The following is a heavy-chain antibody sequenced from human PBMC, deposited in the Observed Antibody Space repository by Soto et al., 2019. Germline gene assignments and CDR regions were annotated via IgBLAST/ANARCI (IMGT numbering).Heavy chain of an antibody. Sequence: EVQLVESGGGLVQPGGSLRLSCAASGFTFSSYDMHWVRQVTGNGLEWVSAIGIAGDPYYPGSVKGRFTISRENAKNSLYLQMNSLRAGDTAVYYCARAGDRRAFDIWGQGTMVTVSS. CDR1: GFTFSSYD. CDR2: IGIAGDP. J-gene: IGHJ3*02. CDR3: ARAGDRRAFDI. D-gene: IGHD3-16*01. V-gene: IGHV3-13*05.